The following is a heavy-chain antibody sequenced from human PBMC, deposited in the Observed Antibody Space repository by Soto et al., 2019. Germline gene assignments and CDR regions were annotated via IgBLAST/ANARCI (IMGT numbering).Heavy chain of an antibody. CDR2: ISAYNGNT. Sequence: ASVKVSCKASGGTFSSYGISWVRQAPGQGLEWMGWISAYNGNTNYAQKLQGRVTMTTDTSTSTAYMELRSLRSDDTAVYYCASRGGGYCSGGSCSRYAFDIWGQGTMVTVSS. CDR3: ASRGGGYCSGGSCSRYAFDI. CDR1: GGTFSSYG. J-gene: IGHJ3*02. D-gene: IGHD2-15*01. V-gene: IGHV1-18*01.